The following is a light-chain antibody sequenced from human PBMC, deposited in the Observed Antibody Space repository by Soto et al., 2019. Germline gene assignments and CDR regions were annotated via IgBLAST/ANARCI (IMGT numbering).Light chain of an antibody. CDR2: DVS. CDR3: CSYAGSYTWV. J-gene: IGLJ3*02. CDR1: RSDVGGYNF. Sequence: QSALTQPRSVSVSPGQSVTISCTGTRSDVGGYNFVSWYQQHPGKAPKLMIYDVSKRPSGVPDRFSGSKSGNTASLTISGLQAEDEADYHCCSYAGSYTWVFGGGTKLTVL. V-gene: IGLV2-11*01.